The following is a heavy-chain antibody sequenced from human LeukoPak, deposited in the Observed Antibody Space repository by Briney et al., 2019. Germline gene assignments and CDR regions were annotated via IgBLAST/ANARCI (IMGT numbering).Heavy chain of an antibody. V-gene: IGHV4-59*12. J-gene: IGHJ6*03. CDR1: GGSISSYY. CDR3: ARDVLLWFGELLSDYMDV. Sequence: PSETLSLTCTVSGGSISSYYWSWIRQPPGKGLEWIGYLYYSGDTNYNPSLKSRVTISVDTSKNQFSLKLSSVTAADTAVYYCARDVLLWFGELLSDYMDVWGKGTTVTVSS. CDR2: LYYSGDT. D-gene: IGHD3-10*01.